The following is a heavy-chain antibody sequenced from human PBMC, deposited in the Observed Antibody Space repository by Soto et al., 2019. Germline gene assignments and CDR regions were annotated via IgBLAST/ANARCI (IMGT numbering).Heavy chain of an antibody. J-gene: IGHJ6*02. CDR1: GDTFTSYA. CDR3: ATLGFCTSTSCYGPHGGLAALAV. D-gene: IGHD2-2*01. CDR2: IIPFFGTP. V-gene: IGHV1-69*13. Sequence: SVKVSCKASGDTFTSYAIGWVRQAPGQGLEWMGRIIPFFGTPTYIQNFQGRVAITADASTSTAYMELTSLRSEDTAVYYCATLGFCTSTSCYGPHGGLAALAVWGQGTTVTVSS.